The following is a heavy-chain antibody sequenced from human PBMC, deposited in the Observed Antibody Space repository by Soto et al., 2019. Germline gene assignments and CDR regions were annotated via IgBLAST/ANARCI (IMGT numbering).Heavy chain of an antibody. Sequence: GASVKVSCKASGYTFTSYYMHWVRRAPGQGLEWMGIINPSGGSTSYAQKFQGRVTMTRDTSTSTVYMELSSLRSEDTAVYYCARDPLYQYYYDSSGPHFDYWGQGTLVTVSS. CDR3: ARDPLYQYYYDSSGPHFDY. CDR2: INPSGGST. D-gene: IGHD3-22*01. V-gene: IGHV1-46*01. CDR1: GYTFTSYY. J-gene: IGHJ4*02.